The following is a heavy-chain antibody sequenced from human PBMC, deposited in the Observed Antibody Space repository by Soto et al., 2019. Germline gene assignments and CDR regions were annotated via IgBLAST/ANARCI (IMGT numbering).Heavy chain of an antibody. Sequence: SETLSLTCSVSGASTVSHYHWTWIRQPPGKGLEWMGYIFNSGTTFYNPSLTSRLSISMDTSGNHFSLELRSVTAADTAVYYCALALGPTTGLDYWGQGTLVTVSS. D-gene: IGHD1-26*01. V-gene: IGHV4-31*02. CDR3: ALALGPTTGLDY. CDR2: IFNSGTT. CDR1: GASTVSHYH. J-gene: IGHJ4*02.